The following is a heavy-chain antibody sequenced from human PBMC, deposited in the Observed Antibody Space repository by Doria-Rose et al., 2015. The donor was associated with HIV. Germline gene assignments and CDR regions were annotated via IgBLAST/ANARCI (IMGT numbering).Heavy chain of an antibody. CDR2: IFPDDER. V-gene: IGHV2-26*01. CDR3: ARIKSSRWYHKYYFGF. D-gene: IGHD6-13*01. J-gene: IGHJ4*02. CDR1: GVSLSSPGMG. Sequence: QITLKESGPVLVKPTETLTLTCTVSGVSLSSPGMGVSWIRQPPGKALEWLANIFPDDERSYKTSLKSRLTISRATSKSQVVLTMTDMDPVDTATYYCARIKSSRWYHKYYFGFWGQGALVIVTA.